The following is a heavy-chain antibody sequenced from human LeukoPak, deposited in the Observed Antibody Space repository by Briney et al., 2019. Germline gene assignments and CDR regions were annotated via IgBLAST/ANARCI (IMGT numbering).Heavy chain of an antibody. J-gene: IGHJ4*02. Sequence: ASVTVSCKASGYTFTGYYMHWVRQAPGQGLEWMGIINPSGGSTSYAQKFQGRVTMTRDTSTSTVYMELSSLRSEDTAVYYCARAVRLAAAGDYWGQGTLVTVSS. CDR1: GYTFTGYY. V-gene: IGHV1-46*01. D-gene: IGHD6-13*01. CDR3: ARAVRLAAAGDY. CDR2: INPSGGST.